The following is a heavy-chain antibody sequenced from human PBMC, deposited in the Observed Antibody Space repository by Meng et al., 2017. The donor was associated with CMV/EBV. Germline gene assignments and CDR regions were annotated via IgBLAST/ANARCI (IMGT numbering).Heavy chain of an antibody. CDR2: IKQDGSEK. J-gene: IGHJ2*01. CDR3: VRDWSSSADWYFDL. V-gene: IGHV3-7*01. CDR1: GFTFSSYW. D-gene: IGHD6-6*01. Sequence: GGSLRLSCAASGFTFSSYWMSWVRQAPGKGLEWVANIKQDGSEKYYVDSVKGRFTISRDNAKNSLYLQMNSLRAEDTAVYYCVRDWSSSADWYFDLWGRGTLVTVSS.